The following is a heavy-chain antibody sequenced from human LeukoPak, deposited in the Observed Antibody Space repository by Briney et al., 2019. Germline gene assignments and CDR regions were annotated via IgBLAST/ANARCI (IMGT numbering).Heavy chain of an antibody. V-gene: IGHV1-69*13. D-gene: IGHD1-26*01. J-gene: IGHJ6*02. Sequence: GASVKVSFKASGGTFSSYAISWVRQAPGQGLEWMGGIIPIFGTANYAQKFQGRVTITADESTSTAYMELSSLRSEDTAVYYCARERDSGSYGAYYYYYYGMDVWGQGTTVTVSS. CDR3: ARERDSGSYGAYYYYYYGMDV. CDR2: IIPIFGTA. CDR1: GGTFSSYA.